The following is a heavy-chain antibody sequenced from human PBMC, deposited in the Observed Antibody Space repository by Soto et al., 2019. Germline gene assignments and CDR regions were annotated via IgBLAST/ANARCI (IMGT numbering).Heavy chain of an antibody. V-gene: IGHV1-3*01. Sequence: ASVKVSCKASGYTFTSYAMHWVRQAPGQRLEWMGWINAGNGNTKYSQKFQGRVTITRDTSASTAYMELSSLRSEDTAVYYCARDSPPIFTSLSLYYYYFMSVWGKGTTVTVSS. CDR1: GYTFTSYA. CDR2: INAGNGNT. J-gene: IGHJ6*03. CDR3: ARDSPPIFTSLSLYYYYFMSV.